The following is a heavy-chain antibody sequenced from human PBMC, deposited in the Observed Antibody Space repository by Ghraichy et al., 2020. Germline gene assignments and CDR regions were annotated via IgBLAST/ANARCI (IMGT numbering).Heavy chain of an antibody. CDR1: GFTFSSYA. CDR2: ISGSGGST. CDR3: AKSDVVVPAAMDSFDP. Sequence: GESLNISCAASGFTFSSYAMSWVRQAPGKGLEWVSAISGSGGSTYYADSVKGRFTISRDNSKNTLYLQVNSLRAEDTAVYYCAKSDVVVPAAMDSFDPWGQGTLVTVSS. D-gene: IGHD2-2*01. V-gene: IGHV3-23*01. J-gene: IGHJ5*02.